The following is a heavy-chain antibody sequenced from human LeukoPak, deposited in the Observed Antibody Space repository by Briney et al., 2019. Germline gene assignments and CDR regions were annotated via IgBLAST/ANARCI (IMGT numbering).Heavy chain of an antibody. CDR3: ARGKIAAAGTFDY. D-gene: IGHD6-13*01. J-gene: IGHJ4*02. V-gene: IGHV3-21*01. Sequence: GGSLRLSCAASGFTFSSYSMNWVRQAPGKGLEWVSSISSSSSYIYYADSVKGRFTISRDNAKNSLYLQMNSLRAEDTAVYYCARGKIAAAGTFDYWGQGALVTVSS. CDR2: ISSSSSYI. CDR1: GFTFSSYS.